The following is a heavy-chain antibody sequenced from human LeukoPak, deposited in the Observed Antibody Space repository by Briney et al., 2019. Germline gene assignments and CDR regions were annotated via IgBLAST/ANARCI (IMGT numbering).Heavy chain of an antibody. CDR1: GYTFTGYY. Sequence: GASVKVSCKASGYTFTGYYMHWVRQAPGQGLEWMGIINPSGGSTSYAQKFQGRVTMTRDMSTSTVYMELSSLRSEDTAVYYCARVLGRIAVAGTPLGYWGQGTLVTVSS. CDR3: ARVLGRIAVAGTPLGY. CDR2: INPSGGST. V-gene: IGHV1-46*01. J-gene: IGHJ4*02. D-gene: IGHD6-19*01.